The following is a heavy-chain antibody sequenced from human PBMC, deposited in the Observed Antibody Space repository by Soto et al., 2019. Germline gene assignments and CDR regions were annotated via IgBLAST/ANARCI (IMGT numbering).Heavy chain of an antibody. D-gene: IGHD4-17*01. CDR2: IYYSGST. Sequence: SETLSLTCTVSGGSISSGGYYWIWIRQHPGKGLEWIGYIYYSGSTYYNASLKSRLIISVDTSKNQFSLKLSSVTAADTAVYYCARRDYGDRYYFDYWGQGTLVTVSS. CDR1: GGSISSGGYY. V-gene: IGHV4-30-4*08. CDR3: ARRDYGDRYYFDY. J-gene: IGHJ4*02.